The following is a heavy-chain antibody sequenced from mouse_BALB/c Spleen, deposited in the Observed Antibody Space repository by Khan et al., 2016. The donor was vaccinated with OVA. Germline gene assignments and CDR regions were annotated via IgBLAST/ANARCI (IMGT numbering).Heavy chain of an antibody. CDR3: ARMKPYWYFDV. V-gene: IGHV9-3-1*01. J-gene: IGHJ1*01. CDR2: INTYTGEP. Sequence: QIQLVQSGPELKKPGETVKISCKASGYTFTNYGMNWVKQAPGKGLKWMGWINTYTGEPTYADDFRGRFAFSLETSASTASLQINNLKNEDTATXFCARMKPYWYFDVWGAGTTVTVSS. CDR1: GYTFTNYG.